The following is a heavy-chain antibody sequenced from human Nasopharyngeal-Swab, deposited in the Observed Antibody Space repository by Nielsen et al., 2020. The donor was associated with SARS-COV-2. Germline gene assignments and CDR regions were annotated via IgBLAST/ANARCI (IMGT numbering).Heavy chain of an antibody. V-gene: IGHV3-11*04. J-gene: IGHJ4*02. CDR1: GFTFSDYY. Sequence: LSLTCAASGFTFSDYYMSWIRQAPGKGLEWVSYISSSGSTIYYADSVKGRFTISRDNAKNSLYLQMNSLRAEDTAVYYCAVEHYYDSSGYFDYWGQGTLVTVSS. CDR3: AVEHYYDSSGYFDY. CDR2: ISSSGSTI. D-gene: IGHD3-22*01.